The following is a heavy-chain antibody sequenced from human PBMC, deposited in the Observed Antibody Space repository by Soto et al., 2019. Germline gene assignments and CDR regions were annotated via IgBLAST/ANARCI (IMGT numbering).Heavy chain of an antibody. CDR2: IYYSGST. V-gene: IGHV4-39*01. D-gene: IGHD2-21*02. CDR1: GDSISITSFY. J-gene: IGHJ4*02. CDR3: ARQRTSLVTQAYFDV. Sequence: SETLSLTCTVPGDSISITSFYWGWIRQGPRKGLEWMGSIYYSGSTYNNPSRTTRVSMPTDTSNDHHSLKLNTVTAADTALNFCARQRTSLVTQAYFDVWGPGSLVTVSS.